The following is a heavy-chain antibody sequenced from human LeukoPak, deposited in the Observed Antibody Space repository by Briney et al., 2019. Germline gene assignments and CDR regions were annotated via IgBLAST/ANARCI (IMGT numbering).Heavy chain of an antibody. CDR1: GGSISSSNW. Sequence: SEPLSLPFAVPGGSISSSNWWRWGRQPPGKGLGWVGEIYHSGSTNYNPSLKSRVTISVDKSKNQFSLKLSSVTAADTAVYYCASVPDYDILTGYSPYYFDYWGQGTLVTVSS. CDR2: IYHSGST. V-gene: IGHV4-4*02. CDR3: ASVPDYDILTGYSPYYFDY. D-gene: IGHD3-9*01. J-gene: IGHJ4*02.